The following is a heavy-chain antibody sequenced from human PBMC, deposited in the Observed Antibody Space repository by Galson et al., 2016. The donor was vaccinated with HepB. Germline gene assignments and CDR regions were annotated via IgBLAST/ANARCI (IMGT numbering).Heavy chain of an antibody. CDR2: LYPNGST. D-gene: IGHD2-15*01. CDR3: ARDGEREYCSGGSCYPRPSYYCMDV. V-gene: IGHV4-4*07. CDR1: GGSISSYY. J-gene: IGHJ6*03. Sequence: ETLSLTCTVSGGSISSYYWSWIRQPAGKGLEWIGRLYPNGSTNYNPSLKSRLTMSVDTSKNQFSLKVRSVTAADTAVYYCARDGEREYCSGGSCYPRPSYYCMDVWGKGTTVTVSS.